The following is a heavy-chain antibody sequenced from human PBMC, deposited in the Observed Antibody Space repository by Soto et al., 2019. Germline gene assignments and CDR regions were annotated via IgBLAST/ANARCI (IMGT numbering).Heavy chain of an antibody. D-gene: IGHD6-19*01. Sequence: QVQLVESGGGVVQPGRSLRLSCAASGFTFSSYGMHWVRQAPGKGLEWVAVISYDGSNKYYADSVKGRFTISRDNSKNTLYLQMNSLRAEDTAVYYCAKEYSSGWYTEQDFDDWGQGTLVTVSS. CDR1: GFTFSSYG. CDR3: AKEYSSGWYTEQDFDD. J-gene: IGHJ4*02. CDR2: ISYDGSNK. V-gene: IGHV3-30*18.